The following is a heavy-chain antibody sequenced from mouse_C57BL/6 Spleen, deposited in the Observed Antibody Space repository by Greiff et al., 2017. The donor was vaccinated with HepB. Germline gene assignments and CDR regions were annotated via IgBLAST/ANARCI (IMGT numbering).Heavy chain of an antibody. Sequence: EVKLVESGEGLVKPGGSLKLSCAASGFTFSSYAMSWVRQTPEKRLEWVAYISSGGDYIYYADTVKGRFTISRDNARNTLYLQMSSLKSEDTAMYYCTRDEGDSSGYEGFAYWGQGTLVTVSA. D-gene: IGHD3-2*02. J-gene: IGHJ3*01. CDR1: GFTFSSYA. V-gene: IGHV5-9-1*02. CDR2: ISSGGDYI. CDR3: TRDEGDSSGYEGFAY.